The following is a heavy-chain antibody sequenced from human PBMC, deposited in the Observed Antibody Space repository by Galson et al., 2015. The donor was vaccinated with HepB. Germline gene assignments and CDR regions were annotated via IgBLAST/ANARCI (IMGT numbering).Heavy chain of an antibody. V-gene: IGHV1-3*01. Sequence: SVKVSCKASGYTFTSYAMHWVRQAPGQRLEWMGWINAGNGNTKYSQKFQGRVTITRDASASTAYMELSSLRSEDTAVYYCARGAWEFGDIVATTPYYFDYWGQGTLVTVSS. CDR3: ARGAWEFGDIVATTPYYFDY. J-gene: IGHJ4*02. D-gene: IGHD5-12*01. CDR2: INAGNGNT. CDR1: GYTFTSYA.